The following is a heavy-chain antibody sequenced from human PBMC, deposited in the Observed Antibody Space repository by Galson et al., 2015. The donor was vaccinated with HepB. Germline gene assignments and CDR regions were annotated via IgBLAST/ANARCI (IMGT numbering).Heavy chain of an antibody. Sequence: SLRLSCAASGFTFSNYWMHWVRQAPGKGLVWVSRINSDGSSTSHADSVKGRFTISRDNAKNTLFLQMNSLRAEDTAVYYCARGNHYGMDVWGRGTSVTVSS. CDR2: INSDGSST. D-gene: IGHD1-14*01. CDR3: ARGNHYGMDV. V-gene: IGHV3-74*01. J-gene: IGHJ6*02. CDR1: GFTFSNYW.